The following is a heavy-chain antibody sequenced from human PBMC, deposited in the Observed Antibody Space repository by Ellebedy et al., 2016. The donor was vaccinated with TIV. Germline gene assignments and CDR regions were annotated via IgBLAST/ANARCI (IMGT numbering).Heavy chain of an antibody. CDR1: GGTFSSYA. Sequence: AASVKVSCKASGGTFSSYAISWVRQAPGQGLEWMGGIIPIFGTANYAQKFQGRVTITADESTSTAYMELSSLRSEDTAVYYCARDPGDILTGYYYYYGMDVWGQGTTVTVSS. D-gene: IGHD3-9*01. J-gene: IGHJ6*02. CDR3: ARDPGDILTGYYYYYGMDV. V-gene: IGHV1-69*13. CDR2: IIPIFGTA.